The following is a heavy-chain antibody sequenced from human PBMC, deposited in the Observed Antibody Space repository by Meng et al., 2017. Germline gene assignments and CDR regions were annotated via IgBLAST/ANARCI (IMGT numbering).Heavy chain of an antibody. D-gene: IGHD2/OR15-2a*01. CDR2: IGGSGGST. Sequence: VEVVGCGGGLVQPGASLRLSWAASGFTFSSYGMTWVRQAPGKGLEWVSAIGGSGGSTYYADSVKGRFTISRDNSKNTLHLQMNSLRVEDTAVYYCAKLIAPSAYWGQGTLVTVSS. CDR1: GFTFSSYG. V-gene: IGHV3-23*04. CDR3: AKLIAPSAY. J-gene: IGHJ4*02.